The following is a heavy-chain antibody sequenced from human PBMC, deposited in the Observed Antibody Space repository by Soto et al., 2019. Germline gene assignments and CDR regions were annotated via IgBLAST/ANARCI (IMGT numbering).Heavy chain of an antibody. Sequence: ASVKVSFKASGYTFTSYGISWVRQAPGQGLEWMGWISAYNGNTNYAQKLQGRVTMTTDTSTSTAYMELRSLRSDDTAVYYCARWAAAAGNYWFDPWGQGTLVTVSS. V-gene: IGHV1-18*01. CDR2: ISAYNGNT. J-gene: IGHJ5*02. D-gene: IGHD6-13*01. CDR3: ARWAAAAGNYWFDP. CDR1: GYTFTSYG.